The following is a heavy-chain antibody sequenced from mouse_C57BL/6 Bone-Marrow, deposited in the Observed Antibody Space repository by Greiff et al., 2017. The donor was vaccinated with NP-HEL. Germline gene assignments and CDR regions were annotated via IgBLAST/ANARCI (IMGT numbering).Heavy chain of an antibody. D-gene: IGHD3-2*02. V-gene: IGHV1-82*01. Sequence: QVQLQQSGPELVKPGASVKISCKASGYAFSSSWMNWVKQRPGKGLEWIGRIYPGDGDTNYNGKFKGKATLTADKSSSTAYMQLSSLTSEDSAVYFCAGTAQATFPFTFDDWGQGTTLTVSS. CDR2: IYPGDGDT. J-gene: IGHJ2*01. CDR1: GYAFSSSW. CDR3: AGTAQATFPFTFDD.